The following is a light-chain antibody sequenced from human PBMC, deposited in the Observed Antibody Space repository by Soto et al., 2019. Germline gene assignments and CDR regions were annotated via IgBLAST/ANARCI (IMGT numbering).Light chain of an antibody. Sequence: QSVLTQPASVSGSPGQSITISCTGTSSDVGGYNFVSWYQQRPGKAPKLMIYDVSIRPSGVSNRFSGSKSGNTASLTISGLQAEDESDYYCSSYTSSSTLYVFGTGTKLTVL. CDR2: DVS. J-gene: IGLJ1*01. CDR3: SSYTSSSTLYV. V-gene: IGLV2-14*01. CDR1: SSDVGGYNF.